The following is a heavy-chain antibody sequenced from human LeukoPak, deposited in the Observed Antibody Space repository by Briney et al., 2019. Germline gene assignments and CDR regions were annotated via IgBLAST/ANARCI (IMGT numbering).Heavy chain of an antibody. CDR1: GGSISSHY. J-gene: IGHJ1*01. Sequence: SETLSLTCTVSGGSISSHYGLWIRQPPGRGLEWIGYIYSSGTTNYNPSLKSRVTISVDTSKNQFSLKPNSVTAADTAVYYCARASCGDYSAECFHHWGQGTLVTVSS. CDR3: ARASCGDYSAECFHH. D-gene: IGHD4-17*01. V-gene: IGHV4-59*11. CDR2: IYSSGTT.